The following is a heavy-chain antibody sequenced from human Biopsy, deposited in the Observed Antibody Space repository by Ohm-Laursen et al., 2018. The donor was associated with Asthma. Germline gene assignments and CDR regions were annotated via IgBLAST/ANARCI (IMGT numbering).Heavy chain of an antibody. CDR1: GGTFSNFA. Sequence: ASVKVSCKAPGGTFSNFAISWVRQAPGQGLEWLGGIKTVFGTTNYAQKFQGRVTITADESTSTAYMEVTSLRSEDTAIYYCARCQVGYSSGWSLLLKKIYYSGMDVWGQGNAVTVSS. CDR3: ARCQVGYSSGWSLLLKKIYYSGMDV. V-gene: IGHV1-69*13. CDR2: IKTVFGTT. D-gene: IGHD6-19*01. J-gene: IGHJ6*02.